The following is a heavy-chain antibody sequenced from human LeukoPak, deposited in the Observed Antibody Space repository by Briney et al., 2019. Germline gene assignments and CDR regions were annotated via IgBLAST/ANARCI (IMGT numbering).Heavy chain of an antibody. CDR3: ARAGAYRYGGGDAFDI. Sequence: ASVKVSCKASGYIFINYFMHWVRQDPGQGLEWMGVINPSGTTTGYAQKFQGRVTMTRDTSTSTVYLELSSLRFEDTAVYYCARAGAYRYGGGDAFDIWGQGTMVTVSS. CDR1: GYIFINYF. D-gene: IGHD5-18*01. J-gene: IGHJ3*02. CDR2: INPSGTTT. V-gene: IGHV1-46*01.